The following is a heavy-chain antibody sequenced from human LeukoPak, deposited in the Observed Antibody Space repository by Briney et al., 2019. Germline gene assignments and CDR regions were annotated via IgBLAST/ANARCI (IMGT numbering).Heavy chain of an antibody. CDR3: AKWGVCGSCSFDY. V-gene: IGHV3-23*01. CDR2: ISGSGGST. D-gene: IGHD2-15*01. Sequence: GGSLRLSCAASGFTFSSYAVSWVRQAPGKGLEWVSAISGSGGSTYYADSVKGRFTISRDNSKNTLYLQMNSLRAEDTAVYYCAKWGVCGSCSFDYWGQGTLVTVSS. CDR1: GFTFSSYA. J-gene: IGHJ4*02.